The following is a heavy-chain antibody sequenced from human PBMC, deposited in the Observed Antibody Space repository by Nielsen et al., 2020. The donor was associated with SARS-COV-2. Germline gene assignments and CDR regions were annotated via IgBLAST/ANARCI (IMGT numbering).Heavy chain of an antibody. Sequence: GESLKISYAASGFTFSDYYMSWIRQAPGKGLEWISYIRSSSTYTNYADSVKGRFTISRDNAKNSLSLQMHSLRVEDTAVYYCAREGRKLPLDYWGQGTLVTVSS. J-gene: IGHJ4*02. V-gene: IGHV3-11*05. D-gene: IGHD5-24*01. CDR1: GFTFSDYY. CDR3: AREGRKLPLDY. CDR2: IRSSSTYT.